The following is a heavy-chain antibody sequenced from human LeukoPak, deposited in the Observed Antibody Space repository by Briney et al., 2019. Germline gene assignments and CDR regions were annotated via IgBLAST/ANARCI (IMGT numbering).Heavy chain of an antibody. Sequence: PSETLSLTCTVSGGSISTYYWSWIRQPPGKGLEWIGYISYSGSTNYIPSLESRVTISVDTSKNQFSLRLSSVTAADTAVYFCARHGGGWSLDLWGRGTLVTVSS. J-gene: IGHJ2*01. V-gene: IGHV4-59*08. CDR1: GGSISTYY. CDR2: ISYSGST. CDR3: ARHGGGWSLDL. D-gene: IGHD6-19*01.